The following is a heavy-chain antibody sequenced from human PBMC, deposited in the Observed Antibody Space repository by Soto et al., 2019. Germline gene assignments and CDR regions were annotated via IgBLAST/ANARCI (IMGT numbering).Heavy chain of an antibody. CDR2: IFDTGSV. Sequence: SETLSLTCTVSGGSIRDYYWSWIRQPAGKGLEWIGRIFDTGSVNYNPSLKSRVTISVDTSQNQLSLKLSPVTAADTAIYYCARVQRYSGSYRWFDPWGQGTLVTGLL. CDR1: GGSIRDYY. J-gene: IGHJ5*02. CDR3: ARVQRYSGSYRWFDP. D-gene: IGHD5-12*01. V-gene: IGHV4-4*07.